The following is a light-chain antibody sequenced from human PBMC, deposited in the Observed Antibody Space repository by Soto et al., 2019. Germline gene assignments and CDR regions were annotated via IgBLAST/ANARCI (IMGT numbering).Light chain of an antibody. CDR1: SSDVNNYNY. V-gene: IGLV2-11*01. Sequence: QSVLTQPRSVSGSPGRSVTISCTGTSSDVNNYNYVSWYQQHPGNAPKLMLYDVNKRPSGVPDRFSGSKSGNTASLTISGLQAEDEADYYCYSYAGIYTHDVFGTGTKLTVL. CDR3: YSYAGIYTHDV. J-gene: IGLJ1*01. CDR2: DVN.